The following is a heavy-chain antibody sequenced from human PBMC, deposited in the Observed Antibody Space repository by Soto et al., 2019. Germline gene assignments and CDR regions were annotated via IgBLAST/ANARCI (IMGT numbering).Heavy chain of an antibody. Sequence: GGSLRLSCAASGFSFSKYGMHWVRQAPGKGLEWVALIWNDGIRKVYVDSVKGRFTISRDNSKNTLDLQMTNLRDERTAVYYCARDDDNDANALDYWGPGTLVTVSS. CDR1: GFSFSKYG. V-gene: IGHV3-33*01. CDR2: IWNDGIRK. J-gene: IGHJ4*02. CDR3: ARDDDNDANALDY.